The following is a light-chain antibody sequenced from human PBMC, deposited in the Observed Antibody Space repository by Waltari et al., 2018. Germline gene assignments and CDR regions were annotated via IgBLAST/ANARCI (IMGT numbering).Light chain of an antibody. Sequence: QSALTQPASVSGSPGQSITISCTGTSSDVGSYNLVSWYQQHPGQAPKLMIYEGSKRPSGFSNRFSGSKSGHTASLTISWLQAEDEADYYCCSYAGSSTSVVFGGGTKLTVL. CDR1: SSDVGSYNL. V-gene: IGLV2-23*01. J-gene: IGLJ2*01. CDR3: CSYAGSSTSVV. CDR2: EGS.